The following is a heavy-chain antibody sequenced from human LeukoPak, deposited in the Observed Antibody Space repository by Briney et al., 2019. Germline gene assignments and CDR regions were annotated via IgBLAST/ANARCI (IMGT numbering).Heavy chain of an antibody. CDR2: IHYSGNT. Sequence: SETLSLTCTVSGGSISSYYWSWIRQPSGKGLEWIGYIHYSGNTNYNPSLKSRVTISLDTSKNQFSLRVTSVTAADTAAYYCARETELFPAGAFDIWGQGTMVTVSP. J-gene: IGHJ3*02. V-gene: IGHV4-59*01. CDR1: GGSISSYY. D-gene: IGHD2-21*01. CDR3: ARETELFPAGAFDI.